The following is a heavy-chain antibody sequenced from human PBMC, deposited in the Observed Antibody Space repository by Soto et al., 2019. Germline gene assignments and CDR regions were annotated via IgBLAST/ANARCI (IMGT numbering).Heavy chain of an antibody. J-gene: IGHJ4*02. D-gene: IGHD4-17*01. CDR1: GGSIRSYY. CDR2: IYYSGST. V-gene: IGHV4-59*01. CDR3: ARTYGDCFDY. Sequence: LPETLSLTCTVSGGSIRSYYWSWIRQPPGKGLEWIGNIYYSGSTSYNPSLKSRVTISVDTSKNQFSLKLSSVTAADTAVYYCARTYGDCFDYWGQGTLVTVSS.